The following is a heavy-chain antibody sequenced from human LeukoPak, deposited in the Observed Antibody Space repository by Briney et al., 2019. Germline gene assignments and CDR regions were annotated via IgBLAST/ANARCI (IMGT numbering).Heavy chain of an antibody. CDR3: AGDYEGNLAFDI. D-gene: IGHD4-23*01. CDR2: ISSSSTYI. Sequence: TEGSLRLSCAASGFSFSNCSMNWVRQAPGKGLEWVSSISSSSTYIYYADSLEGRFTISRDNVRNSLYLQMNSLRAEDTAVYYCAGDYEGNLAFDIWGQGTMVTVSS. J-gene: IGHJ3*02. CDR1: GFSFSNCS. V-gene: IGHV3-21*01.